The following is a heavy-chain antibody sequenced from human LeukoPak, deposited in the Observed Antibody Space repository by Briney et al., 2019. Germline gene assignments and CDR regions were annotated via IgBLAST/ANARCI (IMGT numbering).Heavy chain of an antibody. CDR3: ARAGYYRFDS. J-gene: IGHJ4*02. V-gene: IGHV3-21*01. CDR2: ISDSGGAT. D-gene: IGHD2/OR15-2a*01. Sequence: GGSLRLSCAASGFTFSSYSMNWVRQAPGKGLEWVSSISDSGGATFYADSVKGRFTISRDNAKNTLYLQINSLRVKDTAVYYCARAGYYRFDSWGQGTLITVSS. CDR1: GFTFSSYS.